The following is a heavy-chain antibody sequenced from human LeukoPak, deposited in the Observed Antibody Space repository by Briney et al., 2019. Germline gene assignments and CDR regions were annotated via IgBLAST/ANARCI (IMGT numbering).Heavy chain of an antibody. Sequence: PGGSLGLSCAASGFTFSSYWLHWVRQAPGKGLVWVSRIKGDERSTNYADSVKGRFTISRDNAKNTVYLEMNSLRAEDTAVYYCARGGYGDYQDWFDPWGQGTLVTVSS. CDR3: ARGGYGDYQDWFDP. CDR1: GFTFSSYW. D-gene: IGHD4-17*01. V-gene: IGHV3-74*01. J-gene: IGHJ5*02. CDR2: IKGDERST.